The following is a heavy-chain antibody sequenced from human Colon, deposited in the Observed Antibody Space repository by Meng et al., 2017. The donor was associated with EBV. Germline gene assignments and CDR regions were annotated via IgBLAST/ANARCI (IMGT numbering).Heavy chain of an antibody. J-gene: IGHJ5*02. CDR3: ARRGPSGNFSP. CDR2: IDHRGNT. Sequence: QVELQQWGARLLKPSETLSRSCSVYGWSFRDYYWTWIRHPPGKGLEWIGEIDHRGNTKYNPSLKSRVTISLDTSKKQFSLKVSSVTAADSAVYYCARRGPSGNFSPWSQGALVTVSS. CDR1: GWSFRDYY. V-gene: IGHV4-34*01. D-gene: IGHD3-10*01.